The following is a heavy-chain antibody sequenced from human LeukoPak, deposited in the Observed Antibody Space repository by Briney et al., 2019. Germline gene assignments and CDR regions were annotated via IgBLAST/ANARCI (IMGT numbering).Heavy chain of an antibody. Sequence: HSGGSLRLFCAASGFTLSNYEVNWVRQAPGKGVEWFSYISRSRRNIYYEDSVKGRYTISRDNAKHSLYLHMHILRPEDTSVYHCARDLVQLWSKDFWGQGTLVTVSS. CDR2: ISRSRRNI. J-gene: IGHJ4*02. CDR1: GFTLSNYE. D-gene: IGHD5-18*01. V-gene: IGHV3-48*03. CDR3: ARDLVQLWSKDF.